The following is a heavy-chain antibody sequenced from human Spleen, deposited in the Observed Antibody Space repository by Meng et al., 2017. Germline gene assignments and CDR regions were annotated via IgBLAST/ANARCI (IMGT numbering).Heavy chain of an antibody. V-gene: IGHV1-69*05. CDR1: GYTFTGYY. CDR2: IIPIFGSA. J-gene: IGHJ4*02. Sequence: SVKVSCKASGYTFTGYYMHWVRQAPGQGLEWMGGIIPIFGSANYAQKFQGRITIKTDESTSTAYMELNSLRSEDTAVYYCARNYYDSSAYYGPFDYWGQGTLVTVSS. CDR3: ARNYYDSSAYYGPFDY. D-gene: IGHD3-22*01.